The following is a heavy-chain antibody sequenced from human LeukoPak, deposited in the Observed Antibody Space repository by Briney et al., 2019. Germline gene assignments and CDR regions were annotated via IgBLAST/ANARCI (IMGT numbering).Heavy chain of an antibody. CDR3: ARVGSPKLLWFGELLYGMDV. D-gene: IGHD3-10*01. CDR2: INAGNGNT. V-gene: IGHV1-3*01. CDR1: GYTFTSYA. J-gene: IGHJ6*02. Sequence: ASVKVSCKASGYTFTSYAMHWVRQAPGQRLEWMGWINAGNGNTKYSQKFQGRVTIIRDTSASTAYMELSSLRSEDTAVYYCARVGSPKLLWFGELLYGMDVWGQGTTVTVSS.